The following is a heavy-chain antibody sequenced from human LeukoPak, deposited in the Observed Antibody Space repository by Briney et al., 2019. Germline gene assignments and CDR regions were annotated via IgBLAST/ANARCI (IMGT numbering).Heavy chain of an antibody. J-gene: IGHJ4*02. D-gene: IGHD6-13*01. V-gene: IGHV4-30-4*01. CDR3: ARGLYSSSWYDGGGFDY. CDR1: GGSISSGDYY. CDR2: IYYSGST. Sequence: SQTLSLTCTVSGGSISSGDYYWSWIRQPPGKGLEWIGYIYYSGSTYYNPSLKSRVTISVDTSKNQFSLKLSSVTAADTAVYYCARGLYSSSWYDGGGFDYWGQGTLVTVSS.